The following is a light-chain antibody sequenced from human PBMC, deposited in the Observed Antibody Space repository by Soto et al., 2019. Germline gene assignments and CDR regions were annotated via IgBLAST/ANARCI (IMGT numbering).Light chain of an antibody. CDR1: QSISSW. CDR2: KAS. V-gene: IGKV1-5*03. CDR3: QQSWT. Sequence: DIQMTQSPSTRSASVGDRVTITCRSSQSISSWLAWYQQKPGKAPKLLIYKASSLESGVPSRFSGSGSGTEFTLTISSLQPDDFATYYCQQSWTFGQGTKVEIK. J-gene: IGKJ1*01.